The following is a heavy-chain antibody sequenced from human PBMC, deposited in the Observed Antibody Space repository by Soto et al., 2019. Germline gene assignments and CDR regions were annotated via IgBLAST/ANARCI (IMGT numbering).Heavy chain of an antibody. CDR2: INTNSGGT. CDR1: GYTFTGYY. Sequence: ASVKVSCKASGYTFTGYYIHWVRQAPGQGLEWMGWINTNSGGTNYAQKFQGWLTISKDTSKSQVVLTMTNMDPVDTATYYCARISGNSAYYYYYGMDVWGRGTTVTVSS. CDR3: ARISGNSAYYYYYGMDV. D-gene: IGHD1-20*01. V-gene: IGHV1-2*04. J-gene: IGHJ6*02.